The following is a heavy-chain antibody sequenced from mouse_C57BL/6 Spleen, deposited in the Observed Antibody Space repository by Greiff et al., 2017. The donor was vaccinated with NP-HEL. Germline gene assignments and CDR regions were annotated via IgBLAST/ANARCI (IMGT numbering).Heavy chain of an antibody. CDR1: GYTFTDYY. Sequence: VQLQQSGPELVKPGASVKISCKASGYTFTDYYMNWVKQSHGKSLEWIGDINPNNGGTSYNQKFKGKATLTVDKSSSTAYMELRSLTSEDSAVYYCARKDNGYSFDYWGQGTTPTVSS. J-gene: IGHJ2*01. V-gene: IGHV1-26*01. D-gene: IGHD2-2*01. CDR2: INPNNGGT. CDR3: ARKDNGYSFDY.